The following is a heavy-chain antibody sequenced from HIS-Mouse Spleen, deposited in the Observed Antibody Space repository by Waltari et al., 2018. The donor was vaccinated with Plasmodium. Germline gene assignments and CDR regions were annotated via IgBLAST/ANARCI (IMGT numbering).Heavy chain of an antibody. J-gene: IGHJ4*02. V-gene: IGHV4-39*01. CDR3: ARRGGSYYYFDY. CDR1: VGPISSSSSS. CDR2: IYYSGST. Sequence: QLQLQESGPGLVKPSETLSLACTVAVGPISSSSSSWGGFRQPPGKGLEWIGSIYYSGSTYYNPSLKSRVTISVDTSKNQFSLKLSSVTAADTAVDYCARRGGSYYYFDYWGQGTLVTVSS. D-gene: IGHD1-26*01.